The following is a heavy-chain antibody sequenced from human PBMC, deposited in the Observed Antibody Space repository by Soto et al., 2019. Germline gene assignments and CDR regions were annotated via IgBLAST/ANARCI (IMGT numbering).Heavy chain of an antibody. D-gene: IGHD2-2*02. CDR2: IYRGGST. V-gene: IGHV4-30-4*01. CDR1: GDSISSGDYF. CDR3: ARGVGLPPTTPIRGCFYP. Sequence: TLSLTCTVSGDSISSGDYFWSWIRQPPGKGLEWIGYIYRGGSTYNNPSLRSRVTISADTSRNQFSLKLTSATAADTAIYYCARGVGLPPTTPIRGCFYPWGQGTLVPVYS. J-gene: IGHJ5*02.